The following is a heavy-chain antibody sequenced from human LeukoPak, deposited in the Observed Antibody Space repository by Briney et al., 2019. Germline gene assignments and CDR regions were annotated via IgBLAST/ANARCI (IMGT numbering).Heavy chain of an antibody. CDR3: AKDSREVGATPYYFDY. Sequence: GGSLRLSCAASGFTFSSYGMHWVRQAPGKGLEWVAFIRYDGSNKYYADSVKGRFTISRDNSKNTLYLQMNSLRAEDTAVYYCAKDSREVGATPYYFDYWGQGTLVTVSS. D-gene: IGHD1-26*01. J-gene: IGHJ4*02. CDR1: GFTFSSYG. V-gene: IGHV3-30*02. CDR2: IRYDGSNK.